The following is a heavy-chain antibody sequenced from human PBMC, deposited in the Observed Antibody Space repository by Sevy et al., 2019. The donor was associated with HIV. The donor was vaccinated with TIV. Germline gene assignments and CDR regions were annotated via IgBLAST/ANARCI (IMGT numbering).Heavy chain of an antibody. Sequence: GGSLRLSCAASGFTFSSYSMNWVRQAPGKGLEWVSYISSSSSTIYYADSGKGRFTISGDNAKNLLYLQMNSLGDEDTAVYYCARDEYYDILTGFHYGMDVWGQGTTVTVSS. CDR1: GFTFSSYS. CDR3: ARDEYYDILTGFHYGMDV. CDR2: ISSSSSTI. D-gene: IGHD3-9*01. J-gene: IGHJ6*02. V-gene: IGHV3-48*02.